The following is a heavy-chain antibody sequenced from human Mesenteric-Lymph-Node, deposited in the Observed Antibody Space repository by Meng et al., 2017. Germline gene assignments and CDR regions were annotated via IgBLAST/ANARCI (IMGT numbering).Heavy chain of an antibody. CDR1: GGSFSGYS. J-gene: IGHJ2*01. Sequence: VQLPQWGVGCVTPSGTPSPTCAVYGGSFSGYSWSWLRQPPGKGLEWIGEINHSGSTNYNPSLKSRVTISVDTSKNQFSLKLSSVTAADTAVYYCARVLAAAGFDLWGRGTLVTVSS. V-gene: IGHV4-34*01. D-gene: IGHD6-13*01. CDR3: ARVLAAAGFDL. CDR2: INHSGST.